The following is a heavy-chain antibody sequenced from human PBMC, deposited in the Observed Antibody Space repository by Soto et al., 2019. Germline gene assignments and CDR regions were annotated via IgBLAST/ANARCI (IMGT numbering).Heavy chain of an antibody. J-gene: IGHJ4*02. Sequence: QMPLLQSGPEVKKPGTSVKVSCKASGFTFITSTVQWVRQARGQPLEWLGWIVVGSGNTIYAQNFQERVTFTREESTSTAYIELSSLRFEDTGVYYCVAGDYHDTSGYSSDYWGQGTLVTVSS. V-gene: IGHV1-58*01. CDR3: VAGDYHDTSGYSSDY. CDR2: IVVGSGNT. D-gene: IGHD3-3*01. CDR1: GFTFITST.